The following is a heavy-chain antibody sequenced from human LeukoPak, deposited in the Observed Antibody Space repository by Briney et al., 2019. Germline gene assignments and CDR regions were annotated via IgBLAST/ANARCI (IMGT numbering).Heavy chain of an antibody. CDR3: ARGRNAYTFDN. CDR1: GFTFSSYE. Sequence: GGPLRLSCAASGFTFSSYEINWVRQAPGKRLEWVSYISSGGNYRYYADSVKGRFTISRDNARNSLYLQMNSLRAEDTAVYYCARGRNAYTFDNWGQGTLVTVSP. CDR2: ISSGGNYR. D-gene: IGHD5-24*01. V-gene: IGHV3-48*03. J-gene: IGHJ4*02.